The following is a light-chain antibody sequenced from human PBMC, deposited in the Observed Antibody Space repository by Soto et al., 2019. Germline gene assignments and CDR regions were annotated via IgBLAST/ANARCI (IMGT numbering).Light chain of an antibody. CDR2: GAS. CDR1: QRINSD. J-gene: IGKJ2*01. V-gene: IGKV3-15*01. Sequence: EIVMTQSPATLSLSPGERAALSCRASQRINSDLAWYQQKPGQTPRLLIYGASTRATGVPARFTGSESGSECTLTISGLQSEDFAVYYGQQGHNWPLTFGQGNRRAI. CDR3: QQGHNWPLT.